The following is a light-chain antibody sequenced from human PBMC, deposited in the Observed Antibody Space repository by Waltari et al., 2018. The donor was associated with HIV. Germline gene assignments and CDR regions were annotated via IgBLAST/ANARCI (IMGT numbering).Light chain of an antibody. CDR2: DNI. V-gene: IGLV1-51*01. CDR1: SSNIGHNY. CDR3: GAWYNTLDVVL. Sequence: QSVLTQPPSVSAAPGQKVTISCSGSSSNIGHNYVSWFQQLPGTAPKLLIYDNIKRPSWITDRFSGSKSGTSATLGITGLQTGDEATYYCGAWYNTLDVVLFGGGTILTVL. J-gene: IGLJ2*01.